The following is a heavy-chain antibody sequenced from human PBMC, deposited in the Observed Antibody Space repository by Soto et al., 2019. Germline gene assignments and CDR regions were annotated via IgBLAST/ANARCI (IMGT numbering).Heavy chain of an antibody. Sequence: GGSLRLSCAASGFTFSSYGMHWGRQAPGKGLEWVAVIWYDGSNKYYVDSVKGRFTISRDNSKNTLYLQMNSLRAEDTAVYYCARDLEGYNALPQLFDYWGQGTLVTVSS. V-gene: IGHV3-33*01. CDR1: GFTFSSYG. CDR2: IWYDGSNK. D-gene: IGHD2-8*01. CDR3: ARDLEGYNALPQLFDY. J-gene: IGHJ4*02.